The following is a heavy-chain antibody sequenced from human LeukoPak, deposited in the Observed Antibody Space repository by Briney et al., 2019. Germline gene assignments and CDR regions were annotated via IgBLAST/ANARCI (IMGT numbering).Heavy chain of an antibody. V-gene: IGHV4-59*01. J-gene: IGHJ4*02. CDR3: ARGRKEVEMATLNFDY. Sequence: PSETPSLTCTVSGGSISSYYWSWVRQPPGKGLEWIGYIYYSGSTNYNPSLKSRVTISVDTSKNQFSLKLSSVTAADTAVYYCARGRKEVEMATLNFDYWGQGTLVTVSS. CDR1: GGSISSYY. CDR2: IYYSGST. D-gene: IGHD5-24*01.